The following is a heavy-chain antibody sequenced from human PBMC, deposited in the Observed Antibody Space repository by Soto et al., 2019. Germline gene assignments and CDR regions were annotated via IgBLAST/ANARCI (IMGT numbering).Heavy chain of an antibody. Sequence: ASVKVSCKASGYTFTSYYMHWVRQAPGQGLEWMGIINPSGGSTSYAQKFQGRVTMTRDTSTSTVYMELSSLRSEDTAVYYCASAIAAAGTQHAFDIWGQGTMVTVSS. V-gene: IGHV1-46*03. CDR2: INPSGGST. CDR1: GYTFTSYY. D-gene: IGHD6-13*01. CDR3: ASAIAAAGTQHAFDI. J-gene: IGHJ3*02.